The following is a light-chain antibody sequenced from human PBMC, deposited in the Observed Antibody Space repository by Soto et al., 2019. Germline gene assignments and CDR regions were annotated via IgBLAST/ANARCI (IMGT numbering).Light chain of an antibody. V-gene: IGLV2-11*01. CDR1: SSDVGAYNV. J-gene: IGLJ3*02. CDR3: CSRGASFNWV. CDR2: YVS. Sequence: HSALTQPRSVSGSPGQSVTISCTGTSSDVGAYNVVSWYQQRPGEAPKLIIYYVSQRPSGVPVRFSASKSGNTSSLTISGLQADDEADYYCCSRGASFNWVFGGGTKVTVL.